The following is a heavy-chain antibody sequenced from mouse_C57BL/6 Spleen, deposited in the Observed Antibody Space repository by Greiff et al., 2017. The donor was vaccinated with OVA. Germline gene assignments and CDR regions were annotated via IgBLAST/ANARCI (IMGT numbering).Heavy chain of an antibody. D-gene: IGHD1-1*01. V-gene: IGHV3-5*01. J-gene: IGHJ4*01. CDR1: GISITTGNYR. CDR2: IYYSGTI. CDR3: ARDNYGSSYNYAMDY. Sequence: EVQLQQSGPGLVKPSQTVFLTCTVTGISITTGNYRWSWIRQFPGNKLEWIGYIYYSGTITYNPSLTSRTTITRDTPKNQFFLEMNSLTAEDTATYYCARDNYGSSYNYAMDYWGQGTSVTVSS.